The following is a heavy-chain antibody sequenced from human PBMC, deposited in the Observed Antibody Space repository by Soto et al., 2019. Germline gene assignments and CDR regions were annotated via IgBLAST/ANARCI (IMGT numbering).Heavy chain of an antibody. V-gene: IGHV3-33*01. J-gene: IGHJ6*02. CDR1: GFTFSSYG. CDR2: IWYDGSNK. Sequence: QVQLVESGGGVVQPGRSLRLSCAASGFTFSSYGMHWVRQAPGKGLEWVAVIWYDGSNKYYADSVKGRFTISRDNSKNTLYLQMNSLRAEDTAVFYCARARRGGDYPWDYYYGMDVWGQGTTVTVSS. CDR3: ARARRGGDYPWDYYYGMDV. D-gene: IGHD4-17*01.